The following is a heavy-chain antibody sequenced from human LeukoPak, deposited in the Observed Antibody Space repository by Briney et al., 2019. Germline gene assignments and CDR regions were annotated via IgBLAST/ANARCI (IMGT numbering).Heavy chain of an antibody. J-gene: IGHJ4*02. CDR1: GYTFTGYY. CDR3: ARKGSSFDY. D-gene: IGHD6-6*01. V-gene: IGHV1-2*02. CDR2: INPNSGGT. Sequence: ASVKVSCKASGYTFTGYYMHWVRQAPGQGLEWMGWINPNSGGTYYAQRFQGRVTMTRDTSITTAYMELSRLRSDDSAVYYSARKGSSFDYWGQGTLVTVSS.